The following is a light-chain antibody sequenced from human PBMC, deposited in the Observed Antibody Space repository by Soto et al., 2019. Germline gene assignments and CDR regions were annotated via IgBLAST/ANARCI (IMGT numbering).Light chain of an antibody. Sequence: QSVLTQPPSASGTPGQWVTISCSGSSSNIGSNTVNWYQQLPGTAPKLLIYSDNQRPSGVPGRFSGSKSGTSASLAISGLQSEDEADYYCAAWDDSLNGAVFGGGTQLTVL. CDR1: SSNIGSNT. CDR3: AAWDDSLNGAV. J-gene: IGLJ7*01. CDR2: SDN. V-gene: IGLV1-44*01.